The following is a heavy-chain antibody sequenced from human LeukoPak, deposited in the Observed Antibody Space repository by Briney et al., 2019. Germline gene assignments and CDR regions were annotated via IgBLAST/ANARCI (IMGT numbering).Heavy chain of an antibody. J-gene: IGHJ4*02. D-gene: IGHD3-3*01. V-gene: IGHV4-30-4*01. Sequence: PSETLSLTCTVSGGSISSGDYYWSWVRQPPGKGLEWIGYIYYSGSTYYNPSLKSRVTISVDTSKNQFSLKLSSVTAADTAVYYCARGSEWLSTDYWGQGTLVTVSS. CDR2: IYYSGST. CDR3: ARGSEWLSTDY. CDR1: GGSISSGDYY.